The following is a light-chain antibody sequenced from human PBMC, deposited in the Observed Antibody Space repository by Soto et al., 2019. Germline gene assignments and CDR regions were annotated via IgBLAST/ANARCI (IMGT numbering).Light chain of an antibody. CDR3: QQYDSSPRT. Sequence: EVVMTQSPVTLSVSPGERATLSCRASQAVNSNLAWYQQKPGQAPRLLIYGASIRASDIPARFSGSGSGTDFTLTISRLEPEDFAVYYCQQYDSSPRTFGQGTKVDIK. CDR2: GAS. V-gene: IGKV3-15*01. CDR1: QAVNSN. J-gene: IGKJ1*01.